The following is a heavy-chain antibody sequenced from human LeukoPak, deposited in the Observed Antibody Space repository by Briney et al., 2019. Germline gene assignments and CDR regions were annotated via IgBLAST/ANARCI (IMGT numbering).Heavy chain of an antibody. Sequence: SETLSLTCTVSGGSISSSSYYWGWIRQPPGKGLEWIGSIYYSGSTYYNPSLKGRVTISADTSKNHFSLKLSSVTAADTAVYYCARHPRRRAAAVGTNDAFDIWGQGTMVTVSS. CDR1: GGSISSSSYY. V-gene: IGHV4-39*01. J-gene: IGHJ3*02. CDR2: IYYSGST. D-gene: IGHD6-13*01. CDR3: ARHPRRRAAAVGTNDAFDI.